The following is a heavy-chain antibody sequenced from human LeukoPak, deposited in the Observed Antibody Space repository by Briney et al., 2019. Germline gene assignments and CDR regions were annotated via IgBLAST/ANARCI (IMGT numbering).Heavy chain of an antibody. CDR3: ARQIGDYHNFDC. J-gene: IGHJ4*02. CDR2: IYTSGST. D-gene: IGHD2-21*01. Sequence: PSETQSLTCSVSGGSISGYYWNWIRQPAGKGLEWIGRIYTSGSTNYNPSLETRVTLSLDTSKNEFSLKMTSVTAADTAVYYCARQIGDYHNFDCWGQGTLVTVSS. V-gene: IGHV4-4*07. CDR1: GGSISGYY.